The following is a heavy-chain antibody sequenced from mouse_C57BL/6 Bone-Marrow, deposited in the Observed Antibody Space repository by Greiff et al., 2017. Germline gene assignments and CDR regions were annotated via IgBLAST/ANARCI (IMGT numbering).Heavy chain of an antibody. CDR3: TRWIYYDYDSYFGY. CDR1: GYTFTDYE. D-gene: IGHD2-4*01. V-gene: IGHV1-15*01. CDR2: IDPETGGT. J-gene: IGHJ2*01. Sequence: QVQLQQSGAELVRPGASVTLSCKASGYTFTDYEMHWVKQTPVHGLEWIGAIDPETGGTAYNQKFKGKAILTADKSSSTAYMELRSLTSEDSAVYYCTRWIYYDYDSYFGYWGKGTTLTVSS.